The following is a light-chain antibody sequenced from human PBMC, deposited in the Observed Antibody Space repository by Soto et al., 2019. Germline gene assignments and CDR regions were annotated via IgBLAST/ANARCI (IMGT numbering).Light chain of an antibody. V-gene: IGKV3-20*01. CDR1: QSVTTR. Sequence: SPGTLSXSPGERVTLSCRASQSVTTRLAWYQHKPGQAPTLLMSGASNRASGVPVRFSGSGSGTDFTLTITRLEPEDFALYYCQQYGGSPITFGLGTRLEIK. CDR2: GAS. CDR3: QQYGGSPIT. J-gene: IGKJ5*01.